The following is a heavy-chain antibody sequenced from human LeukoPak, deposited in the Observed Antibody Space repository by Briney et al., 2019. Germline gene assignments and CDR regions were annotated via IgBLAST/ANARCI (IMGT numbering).Heavy chain of an antibody. CDR3: AQWSRYFDY. D-gene: IGHD1-26*01. V-gene: IGHV3-30*04. CDR1: GFTFSSYA. J-gene: IGHJ4*02. Sequence: PGGSLRLSCAASGFTFSSYAMHWVRQAPGKGLEWVTIISYDGTNKYYADSVKGRFTISRDNSKNTLHLQMNSLRAEDTALYFCAQWSRYFDYWGQGTLVTVSS. CDR2: ISYDGTNK.